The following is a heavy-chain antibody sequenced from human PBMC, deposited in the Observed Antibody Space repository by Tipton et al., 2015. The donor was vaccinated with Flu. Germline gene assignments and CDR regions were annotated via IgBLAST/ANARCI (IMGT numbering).Heavy chain of an antibody. CDR3: ARDKLDCKNGVCSYYQNDGMDV. V-gene: IGHV1-18*01. D-gene: IGHD2-8*01. J-gene: IGHJ6*02. CDR1: GYILNSYG. Sequence: QLVQSGGEVKKPGASVKVSCKASGYILNSYGISWVRQAPGQGLEWMGWTNGHDGNTKYVQKFQGRVSMTTDTSTNTAFMELRSLRSDDTAVYYCARDKLDCKNGVCSYYQNDGMDVWGQGTTVTVSS. CDR2: TNGHDGNT.